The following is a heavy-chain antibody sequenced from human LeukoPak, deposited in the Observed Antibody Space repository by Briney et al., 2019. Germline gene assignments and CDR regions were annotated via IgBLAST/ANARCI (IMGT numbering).Heavy chain of an antibody. CDR1: GYTFTGYY. CDR2: INPNSGGT. CDR3: ARELGDSSGYPDY. Sequence: ASVKVSCKASGYTFTGYYMHWVRQAPGQGLEWMGWINPNSGGTNYAQKLQGRVTMTTDTSTSTAYMELRSLRSDDTAVYYCARELGDSSGYPDYWGQGTLVTVSS. J-gene: IGHJ4*02. V-gene: IGHV1-2*02. D-gene: IGHD3-22*01.